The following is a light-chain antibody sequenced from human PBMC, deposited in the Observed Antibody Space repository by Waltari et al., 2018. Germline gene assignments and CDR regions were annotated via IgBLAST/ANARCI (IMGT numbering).Light chain of an antibody. J-gene: IGKJ3*01. CDR1: QRISSY. CDR2: AAS. Sequence: DIQMTQYPSSLSASVGDRVTITCRASQRISSYLNWYQQKPGKAPKLLIYAASSLQSGVPSRFSGSGSGTDFTLTISSLQPEDFATYYCQQSYSTPFFGPGTKVDIK. CDR3: QQSYSTPF. V-gene: IGKV1-39*01.